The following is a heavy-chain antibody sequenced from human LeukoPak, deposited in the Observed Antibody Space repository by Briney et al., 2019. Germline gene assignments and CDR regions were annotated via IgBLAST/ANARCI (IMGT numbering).Heavy chain of an antibody. Sequence: GASVKVSCKASGYTFTSYYMHWVRQAPGQGLEWMGIINPSGGSTSYAQKFQGRVTMTRDTSTSTVYMELSSLRSEDTAVYCCARSPSGAYYYYGMDVWGQGTTVTVSS. CDR2: INPSGGST. CDR3: ARSPSGAYYYYGMDV. V-gene: IGHV1-46*01. D-gene: IGHD3-10*01. J-gene: IGHJ6*02. CDR1: GYTFTSYY.